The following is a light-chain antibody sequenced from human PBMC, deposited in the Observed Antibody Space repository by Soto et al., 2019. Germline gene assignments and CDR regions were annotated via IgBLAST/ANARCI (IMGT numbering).Light chain of an antibody. Sequence: QSVLTQPPSVSGAPGQRVNISCNGSSSNIGAGIDVHWYQKFPGTAPKLLIYANTNRPSGVPDRFSGSKSGTSASLAITGLQAEDEADYYCQSYDNSMSGPVFGGGTKLTVL. CDR2: ANT. CDR3: QSYDNSMSGPV. V-gene: IGLV1-40*01. J-gene: IGLJ2*01. CDR1: SSNIGAGID.